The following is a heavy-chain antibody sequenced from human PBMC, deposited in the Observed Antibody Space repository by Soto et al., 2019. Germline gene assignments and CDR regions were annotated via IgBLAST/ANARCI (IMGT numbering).Heavy chain of an antibody. J-gene: IGHJ1*01. D-gene: IGHD2-15*01. CDR2: IIPIFGTA. V-gene: IGHV1-69*06. Sequence: QVQLVQSGAEVKKPGSSVKVSCKASGGTFSSYAISWVRQAPGQGLEWMGGIIPIFGTANYAQKFQGRVTIPADKSTSTAYMEMSSLRSEDTAVYYCARDRGIYCSGGSCYSVEYFQHWGQGTLVTVSS. CDR1: GGTFSSYA. CDR3: ARDRGIYCSGGSCYSVEYFQH.